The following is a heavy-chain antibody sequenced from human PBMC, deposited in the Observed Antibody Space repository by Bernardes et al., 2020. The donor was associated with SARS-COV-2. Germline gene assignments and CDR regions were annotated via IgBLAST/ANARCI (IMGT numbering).Heavy chain of an antibody. CDR1: GFSFSNAW. V-gene: IGHV3-15*01. CDR2: IKSKVDGETK. J-gene: IGHJ4*02. Sequence: GGSLRLSCVVSGEASGFSFSNAWMNWVRQAPGKGLEWVARIKSKVDGETKDYAAPVKGRFTISRDNSKNTVYLQMTSLRAEDTAVYYCAKAPVRSCNDAICYPFDYWGQGTLVTVSS. D-gene: IGHD2-15*01. CDR3: AKAPVRSCNDAICYPFDY.